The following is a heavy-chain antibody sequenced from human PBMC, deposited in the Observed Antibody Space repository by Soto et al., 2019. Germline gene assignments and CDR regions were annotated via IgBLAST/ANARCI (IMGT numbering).Heavy chain of an antibody. CDR2: ISGSGGST. CDR1: GFTFSSYA. J-gene: IGHJ6*02. Sequence: EVQLLESGGGLVQPGGSLRLSCAASGFTFSSYAMSWVRQAPGKGLEWVSAISGSGGSTYYADSVKGRFTISRDNSKNTLDLQMNSLRAEDTAIYYCAKSTPYGSSPNYYYFYYVMDVWGQGTTVTVSS. V-gene: IGHV3-23*01. CDR3: AKSTPYGSSPNYYYFYYVMDV. D-gene: IGHD6-19*01.